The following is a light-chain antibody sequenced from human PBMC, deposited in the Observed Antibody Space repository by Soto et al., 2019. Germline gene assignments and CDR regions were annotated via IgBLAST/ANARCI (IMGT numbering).Light chain of an antibody. CDR2: KAS. CDR1: QTISSW. Sequence: DIQMTQSPSTLSGSVGDRVTITCRASQTISSWLAWYQQKPGKAPKLLIYKASTLKSGVPSRFSGSGSGTGFTLTISSLQPEDFATYYCQQSYSTPRTFGQGTKVDIK. CDR3: QQSYSTPRT. J-gene: IGKJ1*01. V-gene: IGKV1-5*03.